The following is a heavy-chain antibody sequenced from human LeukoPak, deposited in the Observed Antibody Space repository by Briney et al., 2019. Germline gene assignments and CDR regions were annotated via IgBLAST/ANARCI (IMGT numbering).Heavy chain of an antibody. CDR1: GGSINSGDYY. CDR2: IYYSGNT. V-gene: IGHV4-31*03. CDR3: VRKDDYGQEFDY. Sequence: SQTLSLTCTVSGGSINSGDYYWNWIRQHPGKGLEWIGYIYYSGNTYYNPSLKSRITISVDTSKNQFSLKLTSVTAADTAVYYCVRKDDYGQEFDYWGQGTLVTVSS. J-gene: IGHJ4*02. D-gene: IGHD4-17*01.